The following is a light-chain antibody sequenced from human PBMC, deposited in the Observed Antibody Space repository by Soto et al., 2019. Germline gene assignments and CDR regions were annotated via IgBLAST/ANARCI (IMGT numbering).Light chain of an antibody. J-gene: IGLJ2*01. CDR1: SSDVGDFDC. CDR2: EVS. Sequence: QSALTQPASVSGSPGQSITISCTGTSSDVGDFDCVSWYQQHPGKAPKLMIYEVSDRPSGVANRFSGSKSGDTASPTISWLQAEDEADYYCCSSTGSSSLLFGGGTKLTVL. CDR3: CSSTGSSSLL. V-gene: IGLV2-14*01.